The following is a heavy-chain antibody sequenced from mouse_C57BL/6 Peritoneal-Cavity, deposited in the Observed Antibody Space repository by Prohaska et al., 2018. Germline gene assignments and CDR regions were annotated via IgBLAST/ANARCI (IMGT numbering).Heavy chain of an antibody. J-gene: IGHJ1*03. CDR1: GFTFSGFW. Sequence: EVQLLETGVGLVQPGGSRGLSCEGSGFTFSGFWMSWVRQKTGNILEWIGDINYDGSAINYATSRKDRFTIFRDNDKSTLYLQMSNVRSEDTATYLCMGYGNYWYVDVGGTGTKVTV. D-gene: IGHD2-1*01. V-gene: IGHV11-2*01. CDR3: MGYGNYWYVDV. CDR2: INYDGSAI.